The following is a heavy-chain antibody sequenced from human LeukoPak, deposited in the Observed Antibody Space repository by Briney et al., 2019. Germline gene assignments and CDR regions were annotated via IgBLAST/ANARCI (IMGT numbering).Heavy chain of an antibody. J-gene: IGHJ4*02. CDR3: ARDIRGYSSGWYWANYYFDY. D-gene: IGHD6-19*01. Sequence: PGGSLRLSCAASGFTFSDYYMSWIRQAPGKGLEWVSYISSSGSTIYYADSVKGRFTISRDNAKNTLYLQMNSLRAEDTAVYYCARDIRGYSSGWYWANYYFDYWGQGTLVTVSS. V-gene: IGHV3-11*04. CDR2: ISSSGSTI. CDR1: GFTFSDYY.